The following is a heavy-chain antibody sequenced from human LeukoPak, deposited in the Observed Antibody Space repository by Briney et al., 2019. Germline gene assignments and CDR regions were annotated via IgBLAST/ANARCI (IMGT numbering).Heavy chain of an antibody. CDR1: GFTLSSDW. CDR3: ATVFGY. J-gene: IGHJ4*02. V-gene: IGHV3-74*01. Sequence: GGSLRLSCAVSGFTLSSDWMHWVRQAPGKGLEWVSRMNQDGSDTSYAVSVKGRFTISRDNAKNTVYLQMNSLRAEDSAVYYCATVFGYWGQGTLVTVSS. CDR2: MNQDGSDT.